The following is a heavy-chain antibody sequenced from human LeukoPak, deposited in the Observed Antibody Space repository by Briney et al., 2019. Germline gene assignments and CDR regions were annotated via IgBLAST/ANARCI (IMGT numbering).Heavy chain of an antibody. CDR3: ASYCSSTSCYIPYAFDI. V-gene: IGHV4-34*01. D-gene: IGHD2-2*02. Sequence: SETLSHTCAVYGGSFSGYYWSWIRQPPGKGLEWIGEINHSGSTNYNPSLKSRVTISVDTSKNQFSLKLSSVTAADTAVYYCASYCSSTSCYIPYAFDIWGQGTMVTVSS. CDR2: INHSGST. CDR1: GGSFSGYY. J-gene: IGHJ3*02.